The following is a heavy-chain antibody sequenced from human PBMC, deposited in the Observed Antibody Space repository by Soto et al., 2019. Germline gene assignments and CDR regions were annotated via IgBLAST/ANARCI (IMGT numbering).Heavy chain of an antibody. CDR1: DGSFRDYF. CDR3: QGGDC. D-gene: IGHD3-16*01. Sequence: SETLSLTCAVSDGSFRDYFLSWIRQSPDKGLEWIGEMNDSGSTYYNPSFKSRLTISVDTSKSQISLTVTSVPAEDLAVYYCQGGDCWGQGTRGTV. V-gene: IGHV4-34*01. CDR2: MNDSGST. J-gene: IGHJ4*02.